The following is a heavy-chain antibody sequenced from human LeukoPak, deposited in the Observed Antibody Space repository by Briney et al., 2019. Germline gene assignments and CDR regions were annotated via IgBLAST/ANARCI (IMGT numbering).Heavy chain of an antibody. V-gene: IGHV1-8*01. CDR3: ARGSTNEAFDI. J-gene: IGHJ3*02. Sequence: ASVRVSCKASGYTYTSYDIYWVRQAAGQGLEWMGWTNPNSGNTGYAQKFQGRVTMTRNTSISTAYMELSSLRSEDTAVYYCARGSTNEAFDIWGQGTMVTVSS. CDR2: TNPNSGNT. D-gene: IGHD1-26*01. CDR1: GYTYTSYD.